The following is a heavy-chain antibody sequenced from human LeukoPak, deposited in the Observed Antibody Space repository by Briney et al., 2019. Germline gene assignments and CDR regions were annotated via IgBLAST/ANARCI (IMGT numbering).Heavy chain of an antibody. V-gene: IGHV4-4*07. CDR3: ARGNYDSSEPYWYFDL. J-gene: IGHJ2*01. Sequence: SETLSLTCTVSGGSISSYYWSWIRQPAGKGLEWIGRIYTSGSTNYNPSLKSRVTMSVDTSKNQFSLKLSSVTAADTAVYYCARGNYDSSEPYWYFDLWGRGTLVTVSS. D-gene: IGHD3-22*01. CDR2: IYTSGST. CDR1: GGSISSYY.